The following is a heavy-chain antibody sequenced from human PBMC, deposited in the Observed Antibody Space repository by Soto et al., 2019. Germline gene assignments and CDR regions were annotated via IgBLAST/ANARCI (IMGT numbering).Heavy chain of an antibody. J-gene: IGHJ4*02. CDR2: IYPGDSDN. D-gene: IGHD2-2*01. V-gene: IGHV5-51*01. CDR1: GYNFASIW. CDR3: ATHYAHYFDY. Sequence: PGESLKISCKGSGYNFASIWIGWVRQMPGKGLEWVAIIYPGDSDNRYSPSFQGQVTISADKSISTAYLEWSSLEASDTAIYFCATHYAHYFDYWGPGTLVTVSS.